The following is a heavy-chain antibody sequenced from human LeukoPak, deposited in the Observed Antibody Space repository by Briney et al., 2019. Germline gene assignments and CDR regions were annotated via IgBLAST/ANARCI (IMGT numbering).Heavy chain of an antibody. CDR3: ARDLFRGYYDSSGYGIPYYYYYYGMDV. J-gene: IGHJ6*02. Sequence: GGSLRLSCAASGFTFSSYAMSWVRQAAGQGLEWVSGISGSGDRTYYANSVKGRFTISRDNSKNTLYLQMGSLRAEDMAVYYCARDLFRGYYDSSGYGIPYYYYYYGMDVWGQGTTVTVSS. CDR2: ISGSGDRT. D-gene: IGHD3-22*01. CDR1: GFTFSSYA. V-gene: IGHV3-64*01.